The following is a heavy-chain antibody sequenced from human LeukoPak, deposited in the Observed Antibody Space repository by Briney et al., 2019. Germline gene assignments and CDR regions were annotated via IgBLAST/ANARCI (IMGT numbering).Heavy chain of an antibody. CDR2: IYYSGST. CDR1: GGSISSSSYY. V-gene: IGHV4-39*01. J-gene: IGHJ3*02. Sequence: SETLPLTCTVSGGSISSSSYYWGWIRQPPGKGLEWIGSIYYSGSTYYNPSLKSRVTISVDTSKNKFSLKLNSVTAADTAVYYCARPAYRGSYYDAFDIWGQGTMVTVSS. CDR3: ARPAYRGSYYDAFDI. D-gene: IGHD1-26*01.